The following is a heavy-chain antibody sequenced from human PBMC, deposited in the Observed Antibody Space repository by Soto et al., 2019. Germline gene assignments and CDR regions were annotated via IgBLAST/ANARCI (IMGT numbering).Heavy chain of an antibody. CDR1: GGSFSGYY. CDR2: INHSGGT. J-gene: IGHJ3*02. Sequence: SETLSLTCAVYGGSFSGYYWSWIRQPPGKGLEWIGEINHSGGTNYNPSLKSRVTISVDTSKNQFSLKLSSVTAADTAVYYCARGLRRWLQLDAFDIWGQGTMVTVSS. V-gene: IGHV4-34*01. CDR3: ARGLRRWLQLDAFDI. D-gene: IGHD5-12*01.